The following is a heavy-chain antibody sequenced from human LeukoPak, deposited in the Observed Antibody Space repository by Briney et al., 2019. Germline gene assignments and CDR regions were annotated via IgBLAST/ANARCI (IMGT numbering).Heavy chain of an antibody. CDR1: GFTFSSYC. V-gene: IGHV3-7*01. CDR2: IKQDGSEK. J-gene: IGHJ4*02. CDR3: AREGCGDYGGDY. D-gene: IGHD4-17*01. Sequence: GGSLRLSCAASGFTFSSYCMSWVRQAPGKGLEWVANIKQDGSEKYYADSVKGRFTISRDNSKNTLYLQMNSLRAEDTAVYYCAREGCGDYGGDYWGEGSMVTVCS.